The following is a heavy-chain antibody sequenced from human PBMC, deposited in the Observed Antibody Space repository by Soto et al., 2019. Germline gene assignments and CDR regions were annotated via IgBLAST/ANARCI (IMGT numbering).Heavy chain of an antibody. Sequence: QVQLQESGPGLVKPSETLSLTCNVSGVSIRSYYWSWVRQPAGKPLEWIGRIYTSGSTNYNPSLTSRVSMSVDTSKTQFSLEVTSVTAADTAVYYCAIEGASGFGMDVWGLGTTVTVSS. CDR3: AIEGASGFGMDV. V-gene: IGHV4-4*07. D-gene: IGHD1-26*01. CDR1: GVSIRSYY. CDR2: IYTSGST. J-gene: IGHJ6*02.